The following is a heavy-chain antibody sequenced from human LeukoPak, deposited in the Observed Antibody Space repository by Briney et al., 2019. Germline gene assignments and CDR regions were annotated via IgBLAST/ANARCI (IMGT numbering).Heavy chain of an antibody. CDR3: ARGRSITMIVVVPYFDY. D-gene: IGHD3-22*01. J-gene: IGHJ4*02. Sequence: GESLKISCKGSGYSFTSYWIGWVRQMPGKGLEWMGIIYPGDSDTRYSPSFQGQVTISADKSISTAYLQWSSLKASDTAMYHCARGRSITMIVVVPYFDYWGQGTLVTVSS. V-gene: IGHV5-51*01. CDR2: IYPGDSDT. CDR1: GYSFTSYW.